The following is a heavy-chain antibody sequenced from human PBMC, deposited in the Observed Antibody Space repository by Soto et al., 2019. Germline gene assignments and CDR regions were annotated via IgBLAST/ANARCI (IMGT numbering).Heavy chain of an antibody. CDR2: ISAYNGNT. V-gene: IGHV1-18*01. J-gene: IGHJ5*02. D-gene: IGHD3-22*01. Sequence: ASVKVSCKASGYTFTSYGISWVRQAPGQGLEWMGWISAYNGNTNYAQKLQGRVTMTTDTSTSTAYMELRSLRSDDTAAYYCAIDGARGYAYNWFDTLGPGTLVNVSS. CDR3: AIDGARGYAYNWFDT. CDR1: GYTFTSYG.